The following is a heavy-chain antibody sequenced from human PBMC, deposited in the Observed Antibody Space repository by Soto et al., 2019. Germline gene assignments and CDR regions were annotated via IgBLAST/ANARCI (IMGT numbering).Heavy chain of an antibody. CDR1: GFTFSSYA. CDR3: AKDNGPHIVVVTASVLFDY. J-gene: IGHJ4*02. CDR2: ISGSGGST. V-gene: IGHV3-23*01. D-gene: IGHD2-21*02. Sequence: GGSLRLSCAASGFTFSSYAMSWVRQAPGKGLEWVSAISGSGGSTYYADSVKGRFTISRDNSKNTLYLQMNSLRAEDTAVYYCAKDNGPHIVVVTASVLFDYWGQGTLVTVSS.